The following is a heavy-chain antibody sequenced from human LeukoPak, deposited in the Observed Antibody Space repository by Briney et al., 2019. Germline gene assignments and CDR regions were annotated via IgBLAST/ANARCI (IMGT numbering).Heavy chain of an antibody. CDR2: IYYSGST. Sequence: PSETLSLTCTVSGGSISSYYWSWIRQPPGKGLEWIGYIYYSGSTNYNPSLKSRVTISVDTSKNQFSLKLSSVTAADTAVYYRARQDYGGNCDYWGQGTLVTVSS. CDR1: GGSISSYY. D-gene: IGHD4-23*01. V-gene: IGHV4-59*01. J-gene: IGHJ4*02. CDR3: ARQDYGGNCDY.